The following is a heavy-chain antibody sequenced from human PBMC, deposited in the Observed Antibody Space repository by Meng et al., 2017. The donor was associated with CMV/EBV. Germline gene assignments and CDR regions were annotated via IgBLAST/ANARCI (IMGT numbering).Heavy chain of an antibody. D-gene: IGHD3-3*01. J-gene: IGHJ4*02. CDR1: YY. Sequence: YYMHWVRQAPGQGLEWMGWINPNRGGTNYAQKLQGRVTMTRDTSISTAYMELSRLRSDDTAVYYCARVALRHDFWSGYYSSYYFDYWGQGTLVTVSS. V-gene: IGHV1-2*02. CDR3: ARVALRHDFWSGYYSSYYFDY. CDR2: INPNRGGT.